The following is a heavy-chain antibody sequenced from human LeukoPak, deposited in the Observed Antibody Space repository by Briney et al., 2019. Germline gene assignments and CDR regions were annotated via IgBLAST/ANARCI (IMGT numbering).Heavy chain of an antibody. CDR3: ATGPPGDRGVLVYYYYMDV. CDR1: GYTLTEVS. V-gene: IGHV1-24*01. J-gene: IGHJ6*03. Sequence: ASVKVSCKVSGYTLTEVSMHWVRQAPGKGLEWMGSFDPEDGEIIYAQKFQGRVTMTEDTSTDTGYMELSSLRSEDTAVYYCATGPPGDRGVLVYYYYMDVWGKGTSVTVSS. CDR2: FDPEDGEI. D-gene: IGHD2-21*02.